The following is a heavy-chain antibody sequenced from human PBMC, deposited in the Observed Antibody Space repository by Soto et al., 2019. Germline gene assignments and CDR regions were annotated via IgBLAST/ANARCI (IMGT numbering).Heavy chain of an antibody. D-gene: IGHD3-9*01. J-gene: IGHJ3*02. CDR3: ARDRGYDILTGYSLHAFDI. Sequence: EVQLVESGGGLVQPGGSLRLSCAASGFTVSSNYMSGVRRAPGKGLEWVSVIYSGGSTYYADSVKGRFTISRDNSKKALYLQMNSLRAEETAVYYCARDRGYDILTGYSLHAFDIWGQGTMVTVSS. CDR2: IYSGGST. V-gene: IGHV3-66*01. CDR1: GFTVSSNY.